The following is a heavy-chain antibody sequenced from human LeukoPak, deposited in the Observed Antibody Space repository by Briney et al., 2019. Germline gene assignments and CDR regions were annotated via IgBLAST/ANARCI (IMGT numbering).Heavy chain of an antibody. J-gene: IGHJ5*02. V-gene: IGHV4-34*01. CDR1: GGSFSGYY. CDR2: INHSGST. D-gene: IGHD6-19*01. CDR3: ATDLMAGWKYNWFDP. Sequence: SETLSLTCAVYGGSFSGYYWSWIRQPPGKGLEWIGEINHSGSTNYNPSLKSRVTISVDTSKNQFSLKLSSVTAADTAVYYCATDLMAGWKYNWFDPWGHGTLVTVSS.